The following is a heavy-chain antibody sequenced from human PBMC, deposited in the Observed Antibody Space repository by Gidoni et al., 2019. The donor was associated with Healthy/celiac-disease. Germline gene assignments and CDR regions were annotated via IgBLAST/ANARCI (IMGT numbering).Heavy chain of an antibody. CDR1: GFTFSSYA. Sequence: EVQLLESGGGLVQPGGSLRLSCSASGFTFSSYAMRWVRQAPGKGLEWVSAIRGSGGSTYYADSVKGRFTISRDNSKNTLYLQMNSLRAEDTAVYYCARAHIVVVPAAIDYWGQGTLVTVSS. CDR2: IRGSGGST. V-gene: IGHV3-23*01. CDR3: ARAHIVVVPAAIDY. D-gene: IGHD2-2*01. J-gene: IGHJ4*02.